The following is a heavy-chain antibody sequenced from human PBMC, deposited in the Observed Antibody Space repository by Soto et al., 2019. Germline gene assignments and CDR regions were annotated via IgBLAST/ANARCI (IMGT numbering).Heavy chain of an antibody. CDR1: SGSISSSNW. D-gene: IGHD6-19*01. Sequence: SETLSLTCAVSSGSISSSNWWSWVRPPPGKGLEWIGEIYHSGSTNYNPSLKSRVTISVDTSKNQFSLKLSSVTAADTAVYYCARSIAVADYFDYWGQGTLVTVSS. CDR3: ARSIAVADYFDY. CDR2: IYHSGST. J-gene: IGHJ4*02. V-gene: IGHV4-4*02.